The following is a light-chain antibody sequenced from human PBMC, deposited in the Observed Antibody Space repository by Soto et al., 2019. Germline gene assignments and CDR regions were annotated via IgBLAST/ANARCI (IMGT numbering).Light chain of an antibody. CDR1: SSDVGAYNY. Sequence: QSVLTQPPSASGSPGQSVTVSCTGTSSDVGAYNYVSWYQQQPGKAPKLIIFEVSKWPSGVPDRFSASKSGNTASLTVSGLQVEDEADYHCSSYAGDNGYVVGTGTKVTVL. J-gene: IGLJ1*01. CDR2: EVS. V-gene: IGLV2-8*01. CDR3: SSYAGDNGYV.